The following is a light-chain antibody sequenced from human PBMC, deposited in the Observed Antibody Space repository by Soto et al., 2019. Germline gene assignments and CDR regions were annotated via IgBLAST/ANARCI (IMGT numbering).Light chain of an antibody. CDR2: EVN. CDR3: SSYTGSSTLYV. CDR1: SSDIGAYDY. Sequence: QSALTQPASLSGAPGQSITISCTGTSSDIGAYDYVSWFQQHPGKAPKLMISEVNNRPSGVSNRFSGSKSGNTAYLTIAGLQAEDEAEYYCSSYTGSSTLYVFGTGTKVTVL. J-gene: IGLJ1*01. V-gene: IGLV2-14*01.